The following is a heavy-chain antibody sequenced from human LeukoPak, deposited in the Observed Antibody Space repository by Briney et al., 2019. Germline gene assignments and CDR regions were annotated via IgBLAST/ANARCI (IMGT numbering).Heavy chain of an antibody. D-gene: IGHD3-22*01. CDR2: IYYSGST. CDR3: ARDYYDSSGYYLSAFDI. J-gene: IGHJ3*02. Sequence: SETLSLTCTVSVGSISSTNYYWGWIRQPPGKGLEWIGSIYYSGSTYYNPSLKSRLTISVDTSKNHFSLNLSSVTAADTAVYYCARDYYDSSGYYLSAFDIWGQGTMVTVSS. CDR1: VGSISSTNYY. V-gene: IGHV4-39*02.